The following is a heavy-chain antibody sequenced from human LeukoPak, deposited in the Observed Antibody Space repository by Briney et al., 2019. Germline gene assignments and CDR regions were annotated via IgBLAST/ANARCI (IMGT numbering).Heavy chain of an antibody. CDR3: ARDDAAAGTELFDY. Sequence: ASAKVSCKASGYTFTSYGISWVRQAPGQGLEWMGWISAYNGNTNYAQKLQGRVTMTTDTSTSTAYMELRSLRSDDTAVYYCARDDAAAGTELFDYWGQGTLVTVSS. V-gene: IGHV1-18*01. J-gene: IGHJ4*02. CDR2: ISAYNGNT. CDR1: GYTFTSYG. D-gene: IGHD6-13*01.